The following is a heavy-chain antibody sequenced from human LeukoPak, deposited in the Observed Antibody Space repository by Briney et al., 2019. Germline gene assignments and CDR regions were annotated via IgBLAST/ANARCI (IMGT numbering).Heavy chain of an antibody. V-gene: IGHV5-51*01. CDR3: ASLIAAAGSWFDP. CDR2: IYPGDSDT. J-gene: IGHJ5*02. D-gene: IGHD6-13*01. Sequence: GESLKISCKGSGYSFTSYWIGWVRQMPGKGLEWMGIIYPGDSDTRYSPSFQGQDTISADKSISTAYLQWSSLKASDTAMYYCASLIAAAGSWFDPWGQGTLVTVSS. CDR1: GYSFTSYW.